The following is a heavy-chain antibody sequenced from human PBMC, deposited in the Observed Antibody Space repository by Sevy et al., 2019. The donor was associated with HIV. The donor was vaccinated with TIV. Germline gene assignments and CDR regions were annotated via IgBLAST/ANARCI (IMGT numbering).Heavy chain of an antibody. CDR3: ATGTTDSSISWVFDV. CDR2: LSGSGGTT. J-gene: IGHJ3*01. CDR1: GFTFFSHV. D-gene: IGHD6-13*01. Sequence: GGSLRLSCAASGFTFFSHVMSWVRQAPGKGLEWVSGLSGSGGTTYYADSVKGRFSISRDNSKNKLYLQMSSLGIEDTAVYYGATGTTDSSISWVFDVWGQGTMVTVSS. V-gene: IGHV3-23*01.